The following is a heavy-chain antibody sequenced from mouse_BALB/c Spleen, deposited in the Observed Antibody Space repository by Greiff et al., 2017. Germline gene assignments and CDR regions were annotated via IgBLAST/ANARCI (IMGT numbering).Heavy chain of an antibody. Sequence: EVQLQQSGAELVKPGASVKLSCTASGFNIKDTYMHWVKQRPEQGLEWIGRIDPANGNTKYDPKFQGKATITADTSSNTAYLRLSSLTSEDTAVYYCARWDGYSPYYYAMDYWGQGTSVTVSS. J-gene: IGHJ4*01. CDR1: GFNIKDTY. CDR2: IDPANGNT. D-gene: IGHD2-3*01. V-gene: IGHV14-3*02. CDR3: ARWDGYSPYYYAMDY.